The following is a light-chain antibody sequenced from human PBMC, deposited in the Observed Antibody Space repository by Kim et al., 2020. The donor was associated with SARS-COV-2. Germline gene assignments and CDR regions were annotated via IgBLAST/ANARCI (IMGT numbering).Light chain of an antibody. Sequence: ASVGDRVTITCRASQSISSYLNWYQQKPGKIPNLLIYAASSLQSGVPSRFSGSGSGTDFTLSISSLQPEDFATYDCQQSYSTPRTFGQGTKVDIK. CDR2: AAS. J-gene: IGKJ1*01. CDR1: QSISSY. CDR3: QQSYSTPRT. V-gene: IGKV1-39*01.